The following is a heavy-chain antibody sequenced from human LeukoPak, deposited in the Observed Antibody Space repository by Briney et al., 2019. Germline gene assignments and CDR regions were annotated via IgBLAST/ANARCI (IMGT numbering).Heavy chain of an antibody. CDR3: ARYSNYGDYYYYYMDV. J-gene: IGHJ6*03. D-gene: IGHD4-11*01. Sequence: SETLSLTCTVSGGSISTYYWSWIRQPPGKGLEWIGYIYHSGSTKYNPSLKSRVTISVDTSQNQFSLKLSSVTAADTAVYYCARYSNYGDYYYYYMDVWGKGTTVTVSS. CDR2: IYHSGST. CDR1: GGSISTYY. V-gene: IGHV4-59*01.